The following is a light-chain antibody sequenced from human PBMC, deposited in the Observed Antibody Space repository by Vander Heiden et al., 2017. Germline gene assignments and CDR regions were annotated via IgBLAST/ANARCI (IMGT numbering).Light chain of an antibody. CDR2: DAA. CDR1: QGISSA. Sequence: AIQLTQSPSSLSASVGDSVTITCRASQGISSALAWYQQKPGKAPKLLIYDAASLESWVPSRFSGSGSWTDFTLTIISLQPEDFATYYCQQFNNYPQVTFGGGTKVEIK. CDR3: QQFNNYPQVT. J-gene: IGKJ4*01. V-gene: IGKV1D-13*01.